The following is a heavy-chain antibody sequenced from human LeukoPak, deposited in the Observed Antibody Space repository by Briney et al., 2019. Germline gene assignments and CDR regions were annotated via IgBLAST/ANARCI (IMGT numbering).Heavy chain of an antibody. CDR1: GFTFSHYW. Sequence: GGSLRLSCAASGFTFSHYWMTWVRQAPGKGLEWVANIKQDGSEKYYVDSVKGRFTTSRDNAKNSLYLQMNSLRAEDTAVYYCARVLGDTEPQDYWGQGTLVTVSS. CDR3: ARVLGDTEPQDY. D-gene: IGHD1-14*01. J-gene: IGHJ4*02. V-gene: IGHV3-7*01. CDR2: IKQDGSEK.